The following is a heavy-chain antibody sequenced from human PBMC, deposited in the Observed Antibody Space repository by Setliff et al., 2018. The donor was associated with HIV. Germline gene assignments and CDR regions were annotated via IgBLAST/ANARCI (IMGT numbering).Heavy chain of an antibody. CDR1: GASLSTHY. CDR2: IYHTGRT. J-gene: IGHJ5*02. CDR3: ASRIYYYDESRVLREEGFVP. V-gene: IGHV4-59*04. Sequence: SETLSLTCVISGASLSTHYWTWIRQPPGKGLEWTGSIYHTGRTYYNRSLESRLTISIDTSKNQFSLKLTSVTAADTAMYYCASRIYYYDESRVLREEGFVPWGQGTLVTVSS. D-gene: IGHD3-22*01.